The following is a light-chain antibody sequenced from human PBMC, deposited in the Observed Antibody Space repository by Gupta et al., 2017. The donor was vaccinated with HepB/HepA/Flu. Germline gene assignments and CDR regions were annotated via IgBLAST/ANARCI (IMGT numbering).Light chain of an antibody. J-gene: IGKJ1*01. Sequence: EIVLTQSPGTLSLSPGERATLSCRASRSVSSSYLAWYQQKPGQAPRLLIYGASSRATGIPDRFSGSGSGTDFTLTISRLEPEDFAVYYCQQDCSSPWTFAQGAKVEIK. V-gene: IGKV3-20*01. CDR1: RSVSSSY. CDR2: GAS. CDR3: QQDCSSPWT.